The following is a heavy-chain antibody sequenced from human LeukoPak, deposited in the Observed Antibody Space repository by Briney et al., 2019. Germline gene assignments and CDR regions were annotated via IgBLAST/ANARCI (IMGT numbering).Heavy chain of an antibody. J-gene: IGHJ4*02. CDR1: VFTFSGSA. CDR3: AKLVGAYCGGDCYV. Sequence: PGGSLRLSCAASVFTFSGSAMHWVRQAPGKGLEWVAFIRYDGSNRYYADSVKGRFTISRDNSKNTLYLQMNSLRAEDTAVYYCAKLVGAYCGGDCYVWGQGTLVTVSS. D-gene: IGHD2-21*01. V-gene: IGHV3-30*02. CDR2: IRYDGSNR.